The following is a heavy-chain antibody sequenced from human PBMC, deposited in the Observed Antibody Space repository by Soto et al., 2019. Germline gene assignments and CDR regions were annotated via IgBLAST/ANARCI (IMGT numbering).Heavy chain of an antibody. V-gene: IGHV1-3*01. J-gene: IGHJ6*03. CDR2: INAGNGNT. CDR3: TRGVPVARRYYYYYYMDV. D-gene: IGHD6-19*01. CDR1: GYTFTSYA. Sequence: GASVKVSCKASGYTFTSYAMHWVRQAPGQRLEWMGWINAGNGNTKYSQKIQGRVTITWDTSASTAYMELSSLRSEDTAVYCCTRGVPVARRYYYYYYMDVWGKGTTGTVSS.